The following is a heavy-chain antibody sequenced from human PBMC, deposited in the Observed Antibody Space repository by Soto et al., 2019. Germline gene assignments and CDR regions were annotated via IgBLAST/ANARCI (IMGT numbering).Heavy chain of an antibody. CDR1: GFTFSSYD. CDR2: IGPAGDT. V-gene: IGHV3-13*01. Sequence: GGSLRLSCAASGFTFSSYDMHWVRQATGKGLEWVSAIGPAGDTYYPGSVKGRFTISRENAKNSLYLQMNSLRAEDTAVYYCASSTGGGSYYSAFDIWGQGTMVTVSS. D-gene: IGHD1-26*01. CDR3: ASSTGGGSYYSAFDI. J-gene: IGHJ3*02.